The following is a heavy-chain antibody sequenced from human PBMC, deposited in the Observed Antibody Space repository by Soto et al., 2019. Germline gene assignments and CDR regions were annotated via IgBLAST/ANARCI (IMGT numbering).Heavy chain of an antibody. Sequence: SETLSLTCTVSGGSISSGDNYWSWIRQPPGKGLEWIGYIYYSGHTYYNPSLKSRLTISVDTSKKQFSLKVSCVTAADTAVYYCLRTYRSGWRRSFFDSWGQGALVAVSS. CDR3: LRTYRSGWRRSFFDS. V-gene: IGHV4-30-4*08. J-gene: IGHJ4*02. CDR1: GGSISSGDNY. CDR2: IYYSGHT. D-gene: IGHD3-3*01.